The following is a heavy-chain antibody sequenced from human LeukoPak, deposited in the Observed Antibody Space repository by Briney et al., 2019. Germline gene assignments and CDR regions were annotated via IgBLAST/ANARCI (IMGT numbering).Heavy chain of an antibody. J-gene: IGHJ4*02. V-gene: IGHV1-24*01. D-gene: IGHD2-15*01. CDR2: FDPDDGET. Sequence: ASVKVSCKVSGYTLTELSMHWVRQAPGQGLEWMGGFDPDDGETIYAQKFQGRVTMTEDTSTDTAYMELSGLRSEDTAVYYCATVTGSRPFYFDYWGQGTLVTVSS. CDR3: ATVTGSRPFYFDY. CDR1: GYTLTELS.